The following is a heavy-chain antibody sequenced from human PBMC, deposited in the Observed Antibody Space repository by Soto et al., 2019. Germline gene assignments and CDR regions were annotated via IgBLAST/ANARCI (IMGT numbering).Heavy chain of an antibody. Sequence: GGSLRLSCGASGFSFSAYGMHWVRQAPGKGLEWVAVVWLAGINIYYADSVRGRFTISRDDSSDTLYLQMNGLRAEDTAVYYCGRALHTTTVTRGGMDVWGQGTTVTVSS. J-gene: IGHJ6*02. CDR1: GFSFSAYG. D-gene: IGHD4-17*01. CDR3: GRALHTTTVTRGGMDV. V-gene: IGHV3-33*01. CDR2: VWLAGINI.